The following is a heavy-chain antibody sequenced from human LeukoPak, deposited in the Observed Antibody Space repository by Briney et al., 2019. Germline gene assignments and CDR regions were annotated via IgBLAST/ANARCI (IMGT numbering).Heavy chain of an antibody. Sequence: ASVKVSCKASGYTSTSYYMHWVRQAPGQGLEWMGIINPSGGSTSYAQKFQGRVTMTRDTSTSTVYMELSSLRSEDTAVYYCARDFRRFLEWSNPRSLDYYYGMDVWGQGTTVTVSS. D-gene: IGHD3-3*01. CDR2: INPSGGST. CDR1: GYTSTSYY. CDR3: ARDFRRFLEWSNPRSLDYYYGMDV. V-gene: IGHV1-46*01. J-gene: IGHJ6*02.